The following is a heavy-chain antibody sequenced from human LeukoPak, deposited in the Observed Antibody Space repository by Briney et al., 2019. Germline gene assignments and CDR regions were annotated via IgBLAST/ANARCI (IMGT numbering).Heavy chain of an antibody. CDR3: ATTLLVVPAAMFDY. V-gene: IGHV1-24*01. CDR1: GYTLTELS. CDR2: FDPEDGET. J-gene: IGHJ4*02. D-gene: IGHD2-2*01. Sequence: ASVKVSCKVSGYTLTELSMHWVRQAPGKGLEWMGGFDPEDGETIYAQKFQGRVTMTEDTSTDTAYMELSSLRSEDTAVYYCATTLLVVPAAMFDYWGQGTLVTVSS.